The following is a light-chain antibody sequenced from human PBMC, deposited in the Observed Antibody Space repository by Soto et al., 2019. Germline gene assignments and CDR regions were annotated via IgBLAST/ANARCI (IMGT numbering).Light chain of an antibody. CDR3: QQSYSTPPT. CDR2: TTS. Sequence: DIQMTQSPSSLSASVGDRVTITCRASQSISNSLNWYQQKPGKAPDLLIYTTSSLQSGVPSRFSVSGSGTDFTLTISSLQPEDFATYYCQQSYSTPPTFGGGTNVEIK. V-gene: IGKV1-39*01. CDR1: QSISNS. J-gene: IGKJ4*01.